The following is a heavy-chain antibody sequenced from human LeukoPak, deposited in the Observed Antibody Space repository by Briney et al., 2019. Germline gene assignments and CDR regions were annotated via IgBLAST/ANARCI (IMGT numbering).Heavy chain of an antibody. Sequence: KPSETLSLTCTVSGGSISSSSYYWGWIRQPPGKGLEWIGSIYYSGSTYYNPSLKSRVTISVDTSKNQFSLKLSSVTAADTAVYYCARLFVALVAGGWYFDYWGQGTLVTVSS. CDR2: IYYSGST. J-gene: IGHJ4*02. CDR3: ARLFVALVAGGWYFDY. CDR1: GGSISSSSYY. V-gene: IGHV4-39*01. D-gene: IGHD6-19*01.